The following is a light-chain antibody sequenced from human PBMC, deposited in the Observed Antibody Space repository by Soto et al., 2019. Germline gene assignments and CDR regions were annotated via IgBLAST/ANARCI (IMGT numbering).Light chain of an antibody. J-gene: IGKJ1*01. CDR3: QQYSIGRM. V-gene: IGKV3-15*01. CDR2: GAS. Sequence: EIVMTQSPATLSLSPGERATLSCRASESVSTNLAWYQQKAGQAPRLLIYGASTKATGIPARFSGSGSGTEFTRNISSLQSEDFAVYYCQQYSIGRMFGQGTKVAIK. CDR1: ESVSTN.